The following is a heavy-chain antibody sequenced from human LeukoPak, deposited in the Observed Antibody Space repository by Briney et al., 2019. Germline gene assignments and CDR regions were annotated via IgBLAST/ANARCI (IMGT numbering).Heavy chain of an antibody. Sequence: GGSLRLSCAASGFTFSSYAMHWVRQAPGKGLEGVSAISGSGDSTYYADSAKGRFTISRDNSKTTLFLEMDSLRVEDSAVYYCTKVMRGPANFGSGSSLDYWGQGTVVPVST. V-gene: IGHV3-23*01. CDR3: TKVMRGPANFGSGSSLDY. J-gene: IGHJ4*01. D-gene: IGHD3-10*01. CDR1: GFTFSSYA. CDR2: ISGSGDST.